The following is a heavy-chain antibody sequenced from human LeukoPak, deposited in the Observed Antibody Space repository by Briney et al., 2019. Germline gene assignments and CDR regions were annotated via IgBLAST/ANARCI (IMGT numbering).Heavy chain of an antibody. CDR3: ARYHYYGSGSYYTS. D-gene: IGHD3-10*01. J-gene: IGHJ4*02. CDR1: GGSFSGYY. Sequence: SETLSLTCAVYGGSFSGYYWSWIRQPPGKGLEWIGEINHSGSTNYNPSLKSRVTISVDTSKNQFSLKLSSMTAADTAVYYCARYHYYGSGSYYTSWGQGTLVTVSS. CDR2: INHSGST. V-gene: IGHV4-34*01.